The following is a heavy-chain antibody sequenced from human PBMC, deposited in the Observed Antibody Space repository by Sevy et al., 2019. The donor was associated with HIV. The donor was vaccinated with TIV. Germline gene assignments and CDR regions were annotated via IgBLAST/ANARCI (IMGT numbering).Heavy chain of an antibody. Sequence: GGSLRLSCSGFGFTFQAFGMHWVRQAPGKGPEWLAVISSDGSNQNYADSVKGRFTISRDNSKNLLFLQMNSLIPNDTAVYFCTKESLRGTYIRGDFDHWRQGTLVTVSS. V-gene: IGHV3-30*18. CDR2: ISSDGSNQ. CDR3: TKESLRGTYIRGDFDH. D-gene: IGHD3-10*02. CDR1: GFTFQAFG. J-gene: IGHJ4*02.